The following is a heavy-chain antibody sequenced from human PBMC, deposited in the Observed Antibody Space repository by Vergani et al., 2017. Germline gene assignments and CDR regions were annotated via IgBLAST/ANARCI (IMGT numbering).Heavy chain of an antibody. CDR1: GDSISSGVYY. D-gene: IGHD3-22*01. J-gene: IGHJ4*02. Sequence: QVQLQESGPGLVKPSQTLSLTCSVSGDSISSGVYYWNWIRQHPEKGLEWIGYIYSTGRTHHNPSLRRRINMSVDTSKNQFSLKLNSVTAADTAMYYCARMGGYDEGDAFRIGYFDSWGPGILVTVSS. CDR2: IYSTGRT. CDR3: ARMGGYDEGDAFRIGYFDS. V-gene: IGHV4-31*03.